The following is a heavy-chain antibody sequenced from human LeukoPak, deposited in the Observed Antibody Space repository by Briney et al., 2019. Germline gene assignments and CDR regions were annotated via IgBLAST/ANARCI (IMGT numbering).Heavy chain of an antibody. J-gene: IGHJ4*02. CDR2: IYYSGST. CDR1: GGSISSYY. D-gene: IGHD6-13*01. Sequence: SETLSLTCTVSGGSISSYYWSWIRQPPGKGLEWIGYIYYSGSTNYNPSLKSRVTISVDTSKNQFSLKLSSVTAADTAVYYCASFSSSWYHYFDYWGQGTLVTVSS. CDR3: ASFSSSWYHYFDY. V-gene: IGHV4-59*12.